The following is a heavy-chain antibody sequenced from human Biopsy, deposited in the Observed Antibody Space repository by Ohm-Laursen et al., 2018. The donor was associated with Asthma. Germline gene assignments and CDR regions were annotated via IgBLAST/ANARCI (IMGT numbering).Heavy chain of an antibody. CDR2: INSVFGTT. V-gene: IGHV1-69*01. D-gene: IGHD2-2*01. Sequence: SSVKVSCKSLGGTFNTYVIGWVRQAPGQGLEWMGGINSVFGTTTYPQKFQDSVTITADDSTSTVYKELSSLRSEDTAVYYCARKAGSCISRTCYSLDFWGQGTLVTVSS. J-gene: IGHJ4*02. CDR3: ARKAGSCISRTCYSLDF. CDR1: GGTFNTYV.